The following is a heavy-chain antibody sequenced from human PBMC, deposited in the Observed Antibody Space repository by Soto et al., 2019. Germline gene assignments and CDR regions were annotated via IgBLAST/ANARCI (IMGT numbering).Heavy chain of an antibody. CDR1: GYTLTELS. V-gene: IGHV1-24*01. D-gene: IGHD3-16*02. Sequence: QVELVQSGAEVKKPGASVKVSCKVSGYTLTELSMHWVRQAPGKGLEWMGVFDAEDGAASSAQNFQGRVTMTVDTSTDTAYMEVTCLRSEDTAVYYCATDLFPDYADAWVTFRPADYWGQGTQVTVSS. CDR3: ATDLFPDYADAWVTFRPADY. J-gene: IGHJ4*02. CDR2: FDAEDGAA.